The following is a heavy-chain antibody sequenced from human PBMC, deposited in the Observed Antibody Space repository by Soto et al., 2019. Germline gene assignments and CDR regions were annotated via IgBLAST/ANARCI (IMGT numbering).Heavy chain of an antibody. D-gene: IGHD3-22*01. CDR1: GFTFGDYA. Sequence: GGSLRLSCTASGFTFGDYAMSWVRQAPGKGLEWVGFIRSKAYGGTTEYAASVKGRFTVSRDDSKSIAYLQMNSLKTEDTAVYYCTRDATYYYDSSGYYRAEYFQHWGQGTLVTVSS. V-gene: IGHV3-49*04. CDR3: TRDATYYYDSSGYYRAEYFQH. J-gene: IGHJ1*01. CDR2: IRSKAYGGTT.